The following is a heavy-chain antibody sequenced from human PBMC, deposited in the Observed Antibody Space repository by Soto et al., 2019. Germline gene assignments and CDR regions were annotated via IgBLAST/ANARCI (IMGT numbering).Heavy chain of an antibody. D-gene: IGHD6-19*01. V-gene: IGHV3-9*01. CDR3: AKDGEGEQWLPQLRAFDI. J-gene: IGHJ3*02. CDR2: ISWNSGSI. CDR1: GFTFDDYA. Sequence: EVQLVESGGGLVQPGRSLRLSCAASGFTFDDYAMHWVRQAPGKGLEWVSGISWNSGSIGYADSVKGRFTISRDNAKNSLYLQMNSLRAKDTALYYCAKDGEGEQWLPQLRAFDIWGQGTMVTVSS.